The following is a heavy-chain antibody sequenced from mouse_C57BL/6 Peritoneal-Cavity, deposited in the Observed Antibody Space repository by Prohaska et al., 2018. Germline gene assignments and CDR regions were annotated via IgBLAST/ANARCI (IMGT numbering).Heavy chain of an antibody. CDR3: APDGYYPFAY. D-gene: IGHD2-3*01. Sequence: GAELVKPWASVKLSCKASGYTFTSYWMHWVKQRPGQGLEWIGMIHPNSGSTNYNEKFKSKATLTVDKSSSTAYMQLSSLTSEDSAVYYCAPDGYYPFAYWGQGTLVTVSA. CDR2: IHPNSGST. J-gene: IGHJ3*01. V-gene: IGHV1-64*01. CDR1: GYTFTSYW.